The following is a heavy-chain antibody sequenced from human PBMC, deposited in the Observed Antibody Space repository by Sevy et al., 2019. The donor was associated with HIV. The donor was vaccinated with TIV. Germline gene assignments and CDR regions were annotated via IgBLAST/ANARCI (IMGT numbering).Heavy chain of an antibody. CDR3: ATGWFGEWRDWFDP. Sequence: ASVKVSCKVSGYTLTELSMHWVRQAPGKGLEWMGGFDPEDGETIYAQKFQGRVTMTEDTSTDTAYMELSSLRSEDTAVYYCATGWFGEWRDWFDPWGQGTLVTVSS. J-gene: IGHJ5*02. V-gene: IGHV1-24*01. CDR1: GYTLTELS. CDR2: FDPEDGET. D-gene: IGHD3-10*01.